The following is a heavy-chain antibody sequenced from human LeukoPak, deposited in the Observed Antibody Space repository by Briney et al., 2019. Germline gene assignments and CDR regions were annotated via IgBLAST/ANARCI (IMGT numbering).Heavy chain of an antibody. D-gene: IGHD6-13*01. CDR3: ARIAAAGTFADY. Sequence: PSETLSLTCTVSGYSISSGYYWGWIRQPPGKGLEWIGSIYYSGSTYYNPSLKSRVTISVDTSKNQFSLKLSSVTAADTAVYYCARIAAAGTFADYWGQGTLVTVSS. J-gene: IGHJ4*02. CDR1: GYSISSGYY. CDR2: IYYSGST. V-gene: IGHV4-38-2*02.